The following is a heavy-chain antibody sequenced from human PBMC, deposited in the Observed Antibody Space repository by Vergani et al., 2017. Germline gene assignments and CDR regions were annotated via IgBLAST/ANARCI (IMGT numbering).Heavy chain of an antibody. CDR1: GYSISRGYY. CDR3: ATIGYRRCGYYFDY. V-gene: IGHV4-38-2*02. D-gene: IGHD2-2*02. Sequence: QVQLQESGPGLVKPSETLSLTCSVSGYSISRGYYWGWIRQPPGKGLEWIATVFHSGSAYYNPSLRRRVTISVETSKNQFSLRLTTLTAADTAVYYCATIGYRRCGYYFDYWGQGTLVTVSS. J-gene: IGHJ4*02. CDR2: VFHSGSA.